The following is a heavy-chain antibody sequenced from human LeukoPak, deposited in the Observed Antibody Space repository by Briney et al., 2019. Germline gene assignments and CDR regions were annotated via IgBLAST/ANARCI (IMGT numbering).Heavy chain of an antibody. V-gene: IGHV1-2*02. Sequence: GASVKVSCKASGYTFTGYYMHWVRQAPGQGLEWLGWINPKSGGTNHAQKFQGRVTMTRDTSISTAYMEVSRLRSDDTAVYYCAKGGDDDASDIWGQGTMVTVSS. CDR2: INPKSGGT. CDR3: AKGGDDDASDI. J-gene: IGHJ3*02. CDR1: GYTFTGYY. D-gene: IGHD2-21*02.